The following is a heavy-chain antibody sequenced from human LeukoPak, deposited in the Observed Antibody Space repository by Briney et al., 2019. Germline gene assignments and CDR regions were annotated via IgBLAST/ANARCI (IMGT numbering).Heavy chain of an antibody. CDR3: ARDHHRRLYDSQARDTFDI. CDR2: IGSSTI. Sequence: GALRLSCAASGFTFNSYSMNWVRQAPGKGLEWVSYIGSSTIYYADSVKGRFTISRDNAKNSLYLQMNSLRAEDTAVYYCARDHHRRLYDSQARDTFDIWGQGTMVTVSS. D-gene: IGHD3-22*01. V-gene: IGHV3-48*01. J-gene: IGHJ3*02. CDR1: GFTFNSYS.